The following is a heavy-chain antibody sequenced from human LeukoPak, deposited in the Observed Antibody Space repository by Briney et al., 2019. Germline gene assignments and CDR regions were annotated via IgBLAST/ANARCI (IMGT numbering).Heavy chain of an antibody. CDR2: IYTSGST. J-gene: IGHJ3*02. V-gene: IGHV4-4*07. CDR1: GGSISSYY. D-gene: IGHD4-17*01. CDR3: ARDSIYGDYESSAFDI. Sequence: PSETLSLTCTVSGGSISSYYWSWIRQPAGKGLEWIGRIYTSGSTNYNPSLTSRVTMSVDTSKNQFSLKLSSVTAADTAVYYCARDSIYGDYESSAFDIWGQGTMVTVSS.